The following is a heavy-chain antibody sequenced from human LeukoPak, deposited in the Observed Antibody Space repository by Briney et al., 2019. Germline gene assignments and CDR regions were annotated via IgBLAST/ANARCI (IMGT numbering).Heavy chain of an antibody. CDR3: TRGNAN. CDR1: GGPINSYY. V-gene: IGHV4-59*01. CDR2: ISYSGST. J-gene: IGHJ4*02. Sequence: PSETLSLTCTVSGGPINSYYWSWIRQPPGKGLEWIGYISYSGSTNYNPSLKSRVTISVDTSKNQFFLKLSSVTAADTALYYCTRGNANWGQGTLVTVSS.